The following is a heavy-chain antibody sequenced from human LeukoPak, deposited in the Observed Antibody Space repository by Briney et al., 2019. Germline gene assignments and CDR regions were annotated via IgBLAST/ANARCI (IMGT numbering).Heavy chain of an antibody. J-gene: IGHJ4*02. Sequence: PGGSPRLSCAASGFTFSSYSMNWVRQAPGKGLEWVSYISSSISTIYYADSVKGRFTISRDNAKNSLYLQMNSLRDEDTAVYYCASGVVFYDSSGSHFEYWGQGTLVTVSS. V-gene: IGHV3-48*02. CDR1: GFTFSSYS. CDR3: ASGVVFYDSSGSHFEY. D-gene: IGHD3-22*01. CDR2: ISSSISTI.